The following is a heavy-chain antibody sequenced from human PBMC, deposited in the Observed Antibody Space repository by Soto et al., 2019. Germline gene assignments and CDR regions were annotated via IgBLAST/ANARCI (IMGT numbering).Heavy chain of an antibody. V-gene: IGHV4-31*03. CDR3: ARMYSSGSGWFHP. CDR1: GYSITAGGYY. D-gene: IGHD6-19*01. J-gene: IGHJ5*02. Sequence: PSETLSLTCFVSGYSITAGGYYWIWIRHHPGKGPEWIGSFYSSGSIIYNPSLRSRVSISGDTSSNQFSMSLTSVTAADTARYYCARMYSSGSGWFHPWGQGTLVTVSS. CDR2: FYSSGSI.